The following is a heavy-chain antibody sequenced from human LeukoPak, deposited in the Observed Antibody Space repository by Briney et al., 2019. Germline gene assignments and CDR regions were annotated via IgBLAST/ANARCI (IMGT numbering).Heavy chain of an antibody. CDR2: IYYSGST. CDR3: ARGRGYFVGTGY. V-gene: IGHV4-59*01. J-gene: IGHJ4*02. Sequence: SETLSLTCTVSGGSISSYYWSWIRQPPGKGLEWIGYIYYSGSTNYNPSLKSRVTISVDTSKNQFSLKLSSVTAADTAVYYCARGRGYFVGTGYWGQGTLVTVSA. D-gene: IGHD3-22*01. CDR1: GGSISSYY.